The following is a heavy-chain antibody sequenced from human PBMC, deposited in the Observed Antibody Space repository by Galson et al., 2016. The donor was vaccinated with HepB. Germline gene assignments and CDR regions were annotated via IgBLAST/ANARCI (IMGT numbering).Heavy chain of an antibody. J-gene: IGHJ4*02. V-gene: IGHV3-21*06. CDR2: ISSTGNYI. CDR3: ADFCGSKCYARAEY. CDR1: GFSFSDEN. D-gene: IGHD2-15*01. Sequence: SLRLSCAASGFSFSDENMNWVRQAPGKGLEWISLISSTGNYIYYADSVKGRFTVSRDNTGNSVYPQMNSLRPDDTALYYCADFCGSKCYARAEYWGQGALVSVSS.